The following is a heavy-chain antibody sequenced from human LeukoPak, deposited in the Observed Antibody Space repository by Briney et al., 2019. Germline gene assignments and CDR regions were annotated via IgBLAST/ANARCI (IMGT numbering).Heavy chain of an antibody. CDR2: ISSSGGST. Sequence: GGSLRLSCAASGFTFSSYAMSWVRQAPGKGLEWVSAISSSGGSTYYADSVKGRLTISRDNSKNTLYLQLNSLRAEDTAVYYCANGQGDYYGSAHVFDYWGQGTLVTVSS. J-gene: IGHJ4*02. CDR3: ANGQGDYYGSAHVFDY. V-gene: IGHV3-23*01. D-gene: IGHD3-10*01. CDR1: GFTFSSYA.